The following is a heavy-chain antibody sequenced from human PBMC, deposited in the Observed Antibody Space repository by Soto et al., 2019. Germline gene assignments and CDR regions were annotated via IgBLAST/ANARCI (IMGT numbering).Heavy chain of an antibody. Sequence: PSETLSLTCTVSGGSVNSYYWSWIRQPPGKGLEWIGYIFYSGSTKSNPSLKSRVTMSVDMSKNQFSLRLTSVTAADTAVYYCARDAGGPADYWGQGTLVTVSS. V-gene: IGHV4-59*02. D-gene: IGHD2-15*01. J-gene: IGHJ4*02. CDR2: IFYSGST. CDR3: ARDAGGPADY. CDR1: GGSVNSYY.